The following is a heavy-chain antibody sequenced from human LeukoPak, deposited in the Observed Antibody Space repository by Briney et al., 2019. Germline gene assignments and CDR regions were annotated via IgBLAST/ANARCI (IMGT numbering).Heavy chain of an antibody. CDR3: ARDAAYDFRNPYRYFQH. D-gene: IGHD3-3*01. J-gene: IGHJ1*01. CDR1: GFTFSTYW. V-gene: IGHV3-7*01. CDR2: IKQDGSET. Sequence: GGSLRLSCAASGFTFSTYWMTWVRQAPGKGLDWVGNIKQDGSETYYADSLKGRFTISRDNAKSALYLQMNSLRAEDTAVYYCARDAAYDFRNPYRYFQHWGQGTLVTVSS.